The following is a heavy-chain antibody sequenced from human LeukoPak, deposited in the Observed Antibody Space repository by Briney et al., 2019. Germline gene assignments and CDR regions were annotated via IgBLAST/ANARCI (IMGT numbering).Heavy chain of an antibody. D-gene: IGHD3-22*01. CDR2: ISASGGST. CDR1: GFTFSSYA. CDR3: AKGTFYYDSSGHGAFEI. V-gene: IGHV3-23*01. Sequence: PGGSLILYCAGSGFTFSSYAMSWVRLAPGKGLEWVSGISASGGSTYYADSVKGRITISRDNSKNTLYLQMNSLRVEGTAVNDCAKGTFYYDSSGHGAFEIWGQGTMVGVFS. J-gene: IGHJ3*02.